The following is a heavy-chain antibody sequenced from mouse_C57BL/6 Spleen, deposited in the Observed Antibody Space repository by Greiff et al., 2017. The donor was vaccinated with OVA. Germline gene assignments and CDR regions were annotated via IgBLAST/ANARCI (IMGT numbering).Heavy chain of an antibody. D-gene: IGHD2-4*01. CDR2: IYPGDGDT. J-gene: IGHJ4*01. V-gene: IGHV1-80*01. Sequence: QVQLQQSGAELVKPGASVKISCKASGYAFSSYWMNWVKQRPGKGLEWIGQIYPGDGDTNYNGKFKGKATLTADKSSSTAYMQLSSLTSEDSAVYFCARPYYDYDNYAMDYWGQGTSVTVSS. CDR3: ARPYYDYDNYAMDY. CDR1: GYAFSSYW.